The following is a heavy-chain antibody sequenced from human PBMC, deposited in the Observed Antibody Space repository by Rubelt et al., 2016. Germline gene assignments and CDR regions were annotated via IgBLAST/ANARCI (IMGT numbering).Heavy chain of an antibody. CDR3: AGSDRVATITDY. D-gene: IGHD5-12*01. CDR2: ISSSGSTI. CDR1: GFTFSSYE. V-gene: IGHV3-48*03. Sequence: EVQLVESGGGLVQPGGSLRLSCAASGFTFSSYEMNWVRQAPGKGLEWVSYISSSGSTIYSGASVRGPLPTARDNAKNSLYRQMNSLRGEDTAVYYCAGSDRVATITDYWGQGTLVTVSS. J-gene: IGHJ4*02.